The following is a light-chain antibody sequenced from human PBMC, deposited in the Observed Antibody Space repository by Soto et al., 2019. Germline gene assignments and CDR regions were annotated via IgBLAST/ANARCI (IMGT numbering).Light chain of an antibody. CDR3: QHYYTAPPT. Sequence: IVMSQSPDSLAVSLGERATINCKSSQSVLYSSNNKNHLAWYQQKPGQPPKLLIYWASTRQSGVPDRFSGSGSGTDFTLTISSLQAEDVAVYYCQHYYTAPPTFGQGTKVDIK. V-gene: IGKV4-1*01. J-gene: IGKJ1*01. CDR2: WAS. CDR1: QSVLYSSNNKNH.